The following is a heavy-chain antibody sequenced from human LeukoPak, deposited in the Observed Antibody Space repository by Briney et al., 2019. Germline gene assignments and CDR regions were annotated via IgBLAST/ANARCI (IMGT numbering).Heavy chain of an antibody. J-gene: IGHJ6*02. CDR1: GFTFSSYG. V-gene: IGHV3-33*01. Sequence: GRSLRLSCAASGFTFSSYGMHWVRQAPGKGLEWVAVIWSDGSNKYYADSVKGRFTVSRDNSKNTLYLQMNSPRAEDTAVYYCARELAGSTVTTYYYYYGMDVWGQGTTVTVSS. D-gene: IGHD4-17*01. CDR2: IWSDGSNK. CDR3: ARELAGSTVTTYYYYYGMDV.